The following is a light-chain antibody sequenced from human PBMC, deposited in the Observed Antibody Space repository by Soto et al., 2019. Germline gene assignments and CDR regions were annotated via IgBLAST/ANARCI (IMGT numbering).Light chain of an antibody. Sequence: DIQMTQSPSSLSASIGDRVTITCRASQNIDKFLNWYQQRPGEAPRLLISVTSALQSGIPSRFSGSGSGTDFSLTITNLHPEDFATYYCQQSYIAPQTFGQGTKVDIK. CDR1: QNIDKF. J-gene: IGKJ1*01. CDR3: QQSYIAPQT. V-gene: IGKV1-39*01. CDR2: VTS.